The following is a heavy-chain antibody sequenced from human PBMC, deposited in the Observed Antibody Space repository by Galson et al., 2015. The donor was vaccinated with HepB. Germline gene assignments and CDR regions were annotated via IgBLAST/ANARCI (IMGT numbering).Heavy chain of an antibody. V-gene: IGHV1-69*13. CDR3: ARGPAKHGSRGYDYRVGVVDV. CDR2: IIPMFKTS. J-gene: IGHJ6*02. D-gene: IGHD5-12*01. CDR1: GNTLNNYA. Sequence: SVKVSCKASGNTLNNYAISWVRQAPGQGLEWVGGIIPMFKTSNSAQRFQGRVTITADESTTTAYMELSGLRSDDTAIYYCARGPAKHGSRGYDYRVGVVDVWGQGTTVTVSS.